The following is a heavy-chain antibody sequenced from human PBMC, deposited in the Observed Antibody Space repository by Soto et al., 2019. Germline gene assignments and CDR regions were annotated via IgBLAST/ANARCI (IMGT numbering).Heavy chain of an antibody. CDR3: ASIAAAPPEHFYYFDY. Sequence: ASVKVSCKASGGTFSSYAISWVRQAPGQGLEWMGGIIPIFGTANYAQKFQGRVTITADESTSTAYMELSSLRSEDTAVYYCASIAAAPPEHFYYFDYWGQGTLVTVSS. J-gene: IGHJ4*02. CDR2: IIPIFGTA. CDR1: GGTFSSYA. V-gene: IGHV1-69*13. D-gene: IGHD6-13*01.